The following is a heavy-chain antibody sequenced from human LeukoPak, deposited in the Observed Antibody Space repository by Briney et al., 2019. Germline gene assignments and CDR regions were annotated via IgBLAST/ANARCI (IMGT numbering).Heavy chain of an antibody. CDR3: ARVGSTRSFGY. V-gene: IGHV1-46*01. CDR1: GYTFTSYC. CDR2: INPSGGST. D-gene: IGHD2-2*01. J-gene: IGHJ4*02. Sequence: ASVKVSCKASGYTFTSYCIHWVRQAPGQGLEWMGIINPSGGSTSYAQKFQGRVTMTRDTSTSTVDMELSSLRSEDTAVYYCARVGSTRSFGYWGQGTLVTVSS.